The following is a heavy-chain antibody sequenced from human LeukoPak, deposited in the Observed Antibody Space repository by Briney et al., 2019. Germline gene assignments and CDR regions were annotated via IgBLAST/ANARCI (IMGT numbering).Heavy chain of an antibody. V-gene: IGHV3-21*01. D-gene: IGHD6-13*01. CDR3: AKLYSSSWTGDDY. J-gene: IGHJ4*02. CDR2: ISSSSSYI. CDR1: GFTFSSYS. Sequence: PGGSLRLSCAASGFTFSSYSMNWVRQAPGKELEWVSSISSSSSYIYYADSVKGRFTISRDNAKNSLYLQMNSLRAEDTAVYYCAKLYSSSWTGDDYWGQGTLVTVSS.